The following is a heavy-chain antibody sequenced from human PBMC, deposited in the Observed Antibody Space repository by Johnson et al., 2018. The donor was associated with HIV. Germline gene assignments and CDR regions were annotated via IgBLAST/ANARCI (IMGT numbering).Heavy chain of an antibody. Sequence: QVQLVESGGNVVQPGRSQRLSCAASGFTFSDYSMHWVRQAPGKGLEWVAIISNDGSNEYYADSVKGRFTISRDNSKNALYLQMNSLRADDTAIYYCAKPPAMGADGFAIWGHGTMVTVSS. J-gene: IGHJ3*02. CDR3: AKPPAMGADGFAI. V-gene: IGHV3-30*18. CDR2: ISNDGSNE. CDR1: GFTFSDYS. D-gene: IGHD3-16*01.